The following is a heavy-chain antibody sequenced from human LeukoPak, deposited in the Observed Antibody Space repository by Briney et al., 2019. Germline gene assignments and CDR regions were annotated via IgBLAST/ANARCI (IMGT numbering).Heavy chain of an antibody. Sequence: GGSLRLSCSASGFTFSSYAMHWVSQAPGKGLEYVSAISSNGGSTYYADSVKGRFTISRDNSKNTLYLQMSSLRAEDTAVYYCVKSPRSSWTNWFDPWGQGTLVTVSS. CDR2: ISSNGGST. V-gene: IGHV3-64D*06. CDR3: VKSPRSSWTNWFDP. J-gene: IGHJ5*02. CDR1: GFTFSSYA. D-gene: IGHD6-13*01.